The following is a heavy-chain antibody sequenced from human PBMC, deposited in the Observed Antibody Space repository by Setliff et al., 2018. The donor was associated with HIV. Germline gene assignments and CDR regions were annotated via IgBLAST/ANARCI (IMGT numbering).Heavy chain of an antibody. J-gene: IGHJ4*01. CDR2: IFGSGIT. Sequence: SETLSLTCTLSGFSISSDGFYWNWIRQRPGKGLEWIGYIFGSGITYYSPSLKSRVTISVDKSKNQFSLRLNSVTAADTAVYYCARVQYHYVNNGDSYYFTHWGHGTLVTVSS. D-gene: IGHD3-10*02. CDR1: GFSISSDGFY. CDR3: ARVQYHYVNNGDSYYFTH. V-gene: IGHV4-31*03.